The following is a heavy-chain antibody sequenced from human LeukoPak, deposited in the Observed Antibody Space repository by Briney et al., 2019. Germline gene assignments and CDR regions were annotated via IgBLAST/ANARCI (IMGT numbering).Heavy chain of an antibody. D-gene: IGHD2-15*01. CDR1: GFTFNDYY. J-gene: IGHJ4*02. V-gene: IGHV3-11*04. Sequence: GGSLRLSCAASGFTFNDYYMSWIRQAPGKGLEWVSYISSSGGTIYYADSVKGRFTISRDNAKNSLYLQMNSLRAEDTAVYYCARSHYCSGGSCYASDYWGQGTLVTVSS. CDR3: ARSHYCSGGSCYASDY. CDR2: ISSSGGTI.